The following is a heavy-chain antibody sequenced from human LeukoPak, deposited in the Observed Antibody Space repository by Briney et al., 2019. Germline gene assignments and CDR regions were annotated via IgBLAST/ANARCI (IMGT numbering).Heavy chain of an antibody. V-gene: IGHV5-51*01. D-gene: IGHD3-3*01. J-gene: IGHJ4*02. CDR1: GYSFTSYW. Sequence: GESLKISCKGSGYSFTSYWLGLGLQMPGQGLEWMGIIYPGDSDTRYSPSFQGQVTISADKSISTAYLQWSSLKASDTAMYYGARRMAKYYDFWSGYIDYWGQGTLVTVSS. CDR3: ARRMAKYYDFWSGYIDY. CDR2: IYPGDSDT.